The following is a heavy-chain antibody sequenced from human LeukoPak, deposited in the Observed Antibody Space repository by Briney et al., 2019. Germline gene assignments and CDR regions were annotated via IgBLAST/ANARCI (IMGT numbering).Heavy chain of an antibody. CDR2: IYYSGST. J-gene: IGHJ4*02. D-gene: IGHD3-16*02. Sequence: SHTLSLTCNVSGGSISSGGYYWSWIRQHPGKGLKWIGNIYYSGSTYYNPSLKSRVTISVDTSKNQFSLKLSSVTAADTAVYYCARDRDYDYIWGTYRVFDYWGQGTLVTVSS. CDR1: GGSISSGGYY. V-gene: IGHV4-31*03. CDR3: ARDRDYDYIWGTYRVFDY.